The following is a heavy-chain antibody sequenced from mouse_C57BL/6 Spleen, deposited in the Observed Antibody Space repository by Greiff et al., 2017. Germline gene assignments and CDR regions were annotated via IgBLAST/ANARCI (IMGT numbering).Heavy chain of an antibody. CDR2: IWSGGST. CDR1: GFTLTSYG. CDR3: AREEFHWYFGV. J-gene: IGHJ1*03. Sequence: QVQLQQSGPGLVQPSQSLSITCTASGFTLTSYGVHWVRQSPGKGLEWLGVIWSGGSTDYYAAYISRLSISKDKSKSQVFVKMHSLQADDTAIYYCAREEFHWYFGVWGTGTTVTGSS. V-gene: IGHV2-2*01.